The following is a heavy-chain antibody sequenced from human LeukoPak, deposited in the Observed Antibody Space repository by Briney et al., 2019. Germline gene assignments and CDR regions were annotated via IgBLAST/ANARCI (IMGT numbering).Heavy chain of an antibody. Sequence: PSETLSLTCSVSGGSMNSYYWSWIRQSPGKGLEWIGYIYYSGSTNYNPSLKSRVTIFVDTSKKQISLILNSVTAADTAVYYCARRYEGSGYAYDYWGQGILVTVSS. CDR1: GGSMNSYY. V-gene: IGHV4-59*08. J-gene: IGHJ4*02. CDR3: ARRYEGSGYAYDY. D-gene: IGHD3-22*01. CDR2: IYYSGST.